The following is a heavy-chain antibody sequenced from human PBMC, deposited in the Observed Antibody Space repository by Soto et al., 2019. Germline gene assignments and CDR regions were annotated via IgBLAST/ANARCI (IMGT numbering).Heavy chain of an antibody. CDR1: GFTFGTYA. V-gene: IGHV3-33*08. D-gene: IGHD6-6*01. J-gene: IGHJ6*02. CDR2: IWYDGSNK. CDR3: AREYSSSSGRGYGMDV. Sequence: GGSLRFSCAASGFTFGTYAMSWVCQAPGKGLEWVAVIWYDGSNKYYADSVKGRFTISRDNSKNTLYLQMNSLRAEDTAVYYCAREYSSSSGRGYGMDVWGQGTTVTVSS.